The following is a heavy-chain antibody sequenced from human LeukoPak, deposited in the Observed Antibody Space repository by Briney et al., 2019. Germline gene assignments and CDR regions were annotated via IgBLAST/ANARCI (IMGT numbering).Heavy chain of an antibody. J-gene: IGHJ4*02. CDR2: IYYSGST. Sequence: SETLSLTCTVSGGSISSYYWSWIRQPPGKGLEWIGYIYYSGSTNYNPSLKSRVTISVDTSKNQFSLKLSSVTAADTAVYYCARDRRGRSGGSCYRGYYFDYWGQGTLVTVSS. D-gene: IGHD2-15*01. CDR3: ARDRRGRSGGSCYRGYYFDY. CDR1: GGSISSYY. V-gene: IGHV4-59*01.